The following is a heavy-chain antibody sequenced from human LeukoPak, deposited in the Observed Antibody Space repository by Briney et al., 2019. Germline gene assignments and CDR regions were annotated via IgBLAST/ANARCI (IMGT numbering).Heavy chain of an antibody. CDR3: ARDFHNSKALRDNWFDP. V-gene: IGHV3-21*05. Sequence: GGSLSLSCAASGCTFSSYSMNWVRQAPGKGLEWVSYINNSGSYIYYADSVKGRFTISRDNAKNSLYLQMNSLRAEDKAVYYCARDFHNSKALRDNWFDPWGQGTLVTVSS. J-gene: IGHJ5*02. CDR2: INNSGSYI. CDR1: GCTFSSYS. D-gene: IGHD4-11*01.